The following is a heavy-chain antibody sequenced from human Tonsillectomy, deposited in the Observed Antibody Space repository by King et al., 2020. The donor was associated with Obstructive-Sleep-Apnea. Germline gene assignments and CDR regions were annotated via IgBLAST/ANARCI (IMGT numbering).Heavy chain of an antibody. V-gene: IGHV3-30*04. CDR2: ISYDGSNK. D-gene: IGHD6-19*01. CDR1: GFIFISYA. J-gene: IGHJ4*02. CDR3: VRAAEQLLVPRGYLDY. Sequence: HVQLVESGGGVVPPGRSLRLSCAASGFIFISYAKHWVRQSPGKGLEGWAVISYDGSNKDYADSAKGRLTITRHNSKNTLYMQRNSLRSEDTAVYYFVRAAEQLLVPRGYLDYWGQGTLVTVSS.